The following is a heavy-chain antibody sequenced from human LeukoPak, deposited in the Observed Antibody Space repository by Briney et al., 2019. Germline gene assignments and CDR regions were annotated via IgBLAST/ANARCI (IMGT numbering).Heavy chain of an antibody. CDR3: ARDIVVVPAAMGEDYYYYGMDV. Sequence: GGSLRLSCAASGFTFSSYGMHWVRQAPGKGLEWVANIKQDGSEKYYVDSVKGRFTISRDNAKNSLYLQMNSLRAEDTAVYYCARDIVVVPAAMGEDYYYYGMDVWGQGTSVTVSS. CDR1: GFTFSSYG. CDR2: IKQDGSEK. V-gene: IGHV3-7*01. D-gene: IGHD2-2*01. J-gene: IGHJ6*02.